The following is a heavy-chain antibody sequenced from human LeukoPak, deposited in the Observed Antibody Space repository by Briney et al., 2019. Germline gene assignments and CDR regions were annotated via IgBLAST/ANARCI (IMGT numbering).Heavy chain of an antibody. D-gene: IGHD4-17*01. J-gene: IGHJ4*02. CDR3: ARDMYGDGLDC. Sequence: SQTLSLTCTVSGGSISSGSYYWSWIRQPAGKGLEWIGRIYTSGSTNYNPSLKSRVTISVDTSKNQFSLKLSSVTAADTAVYYCARDMYGDGLDCWGQGTLVTVSS. V-gene: IGHV4-61*02. CDR2: IYTSGST. CDR1: GGSISSGSYY.